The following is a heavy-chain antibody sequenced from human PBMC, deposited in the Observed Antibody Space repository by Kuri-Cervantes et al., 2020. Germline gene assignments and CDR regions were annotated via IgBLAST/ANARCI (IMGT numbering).Heavy chain of an antibody. CDR1: GGTFSSYA. V-gene: IGHV1-69*13. Sequence: SVKVSCKASGGTFSSYAISWVRQAPGQGLEWMGGIIPIFGTANYAQKFQGRVTITADESTSTAYMELSSLRSEDTAVYYCARDRCRQGFWSGYWFSDNNWFDPWGQGTLVTVSS. CDR3: ARDRCRQGFWSGYWFSDNNWFDP. J-gene: IGHJ5*02. D-gene: IGHD3-3*01. CDR2: IIPIFGTA.